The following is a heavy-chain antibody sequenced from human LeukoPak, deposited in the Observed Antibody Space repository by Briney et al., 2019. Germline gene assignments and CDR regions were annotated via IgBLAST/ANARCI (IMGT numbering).Heavy chain of an antibody. CDR1: GFTFSSYS. CDR2: ISGNSIYI. J-gene: IGHJ4*02. CDR3: ARFETRGTGDFDN. D-gene: IGHD3/OR15-3a*01. V-gene: IGHV3-21*01. Sequence: GGSLRLSCVGSGFTFSSYSMNWVRQAPGKGGEGVSSISGNSIYILYADSVKGRFTISKDDAKNSLYLQMNSLRAEDTALYYCARFETRGTGDFDNWGQGTLVTVSS.